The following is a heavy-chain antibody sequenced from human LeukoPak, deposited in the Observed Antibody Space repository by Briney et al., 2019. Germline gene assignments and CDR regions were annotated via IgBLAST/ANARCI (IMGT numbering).Heavy chain of an antibody. CDR3: AKDRSSSGWYASFFDY. J-gene: IGHJ4*02. D-gene: IGHD6-19*01. Sequence: GGSLRLSCAASGFTFSSYAMSWVRQAPGKGLEWVSAISGSGGSTYYADSVKGGFTISRDDSKNTMYLKMNSLRAEDTAVYYCAKDRSSSGWYASFFDYWGQGTLVTVSS. CDR1: GFTFSSYA. CDR2: ISGSGGST. V-gene: IGHV3-23*01.